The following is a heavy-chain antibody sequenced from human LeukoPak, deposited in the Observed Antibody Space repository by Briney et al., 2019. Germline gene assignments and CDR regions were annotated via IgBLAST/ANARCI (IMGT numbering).Heavy chain of an antibody. CDR2: IYSGGST. V-gene: IGHV3-53*01. D-gene: IGHD6-13*01. J-gene: IGHJ4*02. CDR3: ARGRGGAAALYFDY. CDR1: GFTVSSNY. Sequence: TGGSLRLSCAASGFTVSSNYMSWVRQAPGKGLEWVSVIYSGGSTYYADSVKGRFTISRDNSKNTLYLQMNSLRAEDTAVYYCARGRGGAAALYFDYWGQATLVTVSS.